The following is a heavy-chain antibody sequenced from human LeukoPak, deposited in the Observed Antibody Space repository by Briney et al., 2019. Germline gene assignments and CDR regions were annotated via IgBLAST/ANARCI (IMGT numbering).Heavy chain of an antibody. V-gene: IGHV4-34*01. CDR3: AREHLYCSSTSCAFDY. D-gene: IGHD2-2*01. Sequence: TSSETLSLTCTVSGGSISSYYWSWIRQPPGKGLEWIWEINHSGSTNYNPSLKSRGTTSVDTSKNQFSLKLSSVTAADTAVYYCAREHLYCSSTSCAFDYWGQGTLVTVSS. J-gene: IGHJ4*02. CDR1: GGSISSYY. CDR2: INHSGST.